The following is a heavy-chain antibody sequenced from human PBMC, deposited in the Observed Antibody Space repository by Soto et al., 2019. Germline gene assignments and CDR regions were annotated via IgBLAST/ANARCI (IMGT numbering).Heavy chain of an antibody. CDR2: IYYSGST. CDR1: GGSISSYY. J-gene: IGHJ3*02. Sequence: SXTLSLTCTVSGGSISSYYWSWIRQPPGKGLEWIGYIYYSGSTNYNPSLKSRVTISVDTSKNQFSLKLSSVTAADTAVYYCARERCSSTSCYGDAFDIWRQGTMVXV. CDR3: ARERCSSTSCYGDAFDI. D-gene: IGHD2-2*01. V-gene: IGHV4-59*01.